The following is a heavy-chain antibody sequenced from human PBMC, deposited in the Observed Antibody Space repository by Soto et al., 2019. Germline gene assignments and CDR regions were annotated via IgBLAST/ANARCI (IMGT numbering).Heavy chain of an antibody. Sequence: EVQLSESGGGLVQPGGSLRLSCAASGFTFSSYAMGWVRQPPGRGLEWVSIITGNSGYTNYADSVKGRFTISRDNSKITLYLQMNSLRAEDTAVYYCTRGDRNSGLDYWGQGTLVTVSS. J-gene: IGHJ4*02. V-gene: IGHV3-23*01. CDR2: ITGNSGYT. CDR3: TRGDRNSGLDY. D-gene: IGHD6-19*01. CDR1: GFTFSSYA.